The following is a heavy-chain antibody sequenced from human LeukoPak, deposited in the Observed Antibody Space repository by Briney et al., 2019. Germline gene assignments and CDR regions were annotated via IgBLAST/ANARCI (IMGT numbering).Heavy chain of an antibody. CDR2: IHPRSGET. CDR1: GYSFTAFY. CDR3: ARGVGYCSSTSCYSRGVLDY. J-gene: IGHJ4*02. Sequence: ASVKVSCKTSGYSFTAFYIHWVRQAPGQGLEWMGWIHPRSGETNYAYKFKGRVTMTRDTSISTVYMDLGSLRSDDTAVYYCARGVGYCSSTSCYSRGVLDYWGQGTLVTVSS. V-gene: IGHV1-2*02. D-gene: IGHD2-2*02.